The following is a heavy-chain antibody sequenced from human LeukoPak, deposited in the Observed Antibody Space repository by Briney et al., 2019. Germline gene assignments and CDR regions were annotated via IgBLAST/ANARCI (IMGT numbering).Heavy chain of an antibody. CDR3: ARERGFGPHWPHFDY. CDR1: GDSISSSSYY. CDR2: IYYSGST. D-gene: IGHD3-10*01. V-gene: IGHV4-39*07. J-gene: IGHJ4*02. Sequence: PSETLSLTCTVSGDSISSSSYYWGWIRQPPGKGLEWIGTIYYSGSTYYNPSLKSRVTISVDTSKNQFSLKLSSVTAADTAVYYCARERGFGPHWPHFDYWGQGTLSPSPQ.